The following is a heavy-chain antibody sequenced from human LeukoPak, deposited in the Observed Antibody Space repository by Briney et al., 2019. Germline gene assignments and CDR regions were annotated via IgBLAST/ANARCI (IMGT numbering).Heavy chain of an antibody. CDR2: IASKTYGGTA. Sequence: GGSLRLSCTASGFTFGDYAMTWVRQAPGKGLEWVGFIASKTYGGTAEYAASVKGRFTISRDDSKSIAYLQMNSLKTEDTAVYYCTSHDRNFWSGYSPIFDWYFDLWGRGTLVTVSS. CDR1: GFTFGDYA. V-gene: IGHV3-49*04. J-gene: IGHJ2*01. CDR3: TSHDRNFWSGYSPIFDWYFDL. D-gene: IGHD3-3*01.